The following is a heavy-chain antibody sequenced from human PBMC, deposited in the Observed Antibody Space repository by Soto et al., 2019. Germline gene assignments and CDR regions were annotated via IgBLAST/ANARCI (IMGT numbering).Heavy chain of an antibody. V-gene: IGHV1-18*01. J-gene: IGHJ6*02. D-gene: IGHD2-21*02. Sequence: GASVKVSCKASGYTFTSYGISWVRQAPGQGLEWMGWISAYNGNTNYAQKLQGRVTMTTDTSTSTAYMELRSLRSDDTAVYYCASHNFFCGGDCNSSGMDVWGQGTTVTVSS. CDR1: GYTFTSYG. CDR3: ASHNFFCGGDCNSSGMDV. CDR2: ISAYNGNT.